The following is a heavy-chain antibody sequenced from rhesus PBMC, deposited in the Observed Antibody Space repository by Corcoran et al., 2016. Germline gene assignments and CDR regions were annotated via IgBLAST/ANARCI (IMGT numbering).Heavy chain of an antibody. J-gene: IGHJ5-2*02. CDR3: ARNDGNSLDV. CDR2: INGNSGST. V-gene: IGHV4-80*01. CDR1: GGSFSSYW. Sequence: QVQLQESGPGLVKPSETLSLTCAVSGGSFSSYWWSWIRQPPGKGLEGIGEINGNSGSTNYNPSLKSRVTISKDASKNQFSLKLSSVTAADTAVYYCARNDGNSLDVWGRGVLVTVSS. D-gene: IGHD1-32*01.